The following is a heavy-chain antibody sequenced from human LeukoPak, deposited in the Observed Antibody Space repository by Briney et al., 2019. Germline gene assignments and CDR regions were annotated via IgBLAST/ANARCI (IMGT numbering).Heavy chain of an antibody. D-gene: IGHD1-26*01. Sequence: GGSLRLSCLTSGFTLSTNAMSWVRQAPGKGLEWISGISGSGASTYYADSVKGRFAISRDDSRNTLYLQMNSLRGDDTAVYYCAKDVGKWESLHFFDYWGQGTLVTVSS. CDR2: ISGSGAST. J-gene: IGHJ4*02. CDR1: GFTLSTNA. CDR3: AKDVGKWESLHFFDY. V-gene: IGHV3-23*01.